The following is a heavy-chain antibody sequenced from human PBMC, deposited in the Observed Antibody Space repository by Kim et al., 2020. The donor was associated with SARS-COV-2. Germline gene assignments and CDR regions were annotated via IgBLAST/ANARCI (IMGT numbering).Heavy chain of an antibody. CDR1: GYTFTSYG. Sequence: ASVKVSCKASGYTFTSYGISWVRQAPGQGLEWMGWISAYNGNTNYAQKLQGRVTMTTDTSTSTAYMELRSLRSDDTAVYYCARVESLGYCSGGSCYYYYYGMDVWGQGTTVTVSS. V-gene: IGHV1-18*01. CDR2: ISAYNGNT. D-gene: IGHD2-15*01. CDR3: ARVESLGYCSGGSCYYYYYGMDV. J-gene: IGHJ6*02.